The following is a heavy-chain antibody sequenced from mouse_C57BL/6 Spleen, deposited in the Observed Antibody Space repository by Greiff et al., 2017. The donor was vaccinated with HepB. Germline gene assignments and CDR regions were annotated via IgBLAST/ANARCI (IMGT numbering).Heavy chain of an antibody. CDR2: IYPGNSDT. CDR3: TRKVYYGSSGYFDY. D-gene: IGHD1-1*01. Sequence: EVQLQQSGTVLARPGASVKMSCKTSGYTFTSYWMHWVKQRPGQGLEWIGAIYPGNSDTSYNQKFKGKAKLTAVTSASTAYMELSSLTNEDSAVYYCTRKVYYGSSGYFDYWGQGTTLTVSS. V-gene: IGHV1-5*01. J-gene: IGHJ2*01. CDR1: GYTFTSYW.